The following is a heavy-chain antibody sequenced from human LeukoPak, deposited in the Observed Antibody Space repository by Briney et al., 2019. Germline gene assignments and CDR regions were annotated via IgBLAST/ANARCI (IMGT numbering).Heavy chain of an antibody. V-gene: IGHV3-23*01. CDR1: GFTFSSYW. J-gene: IGHJ4*02. CDR2: ISGFGTDT. Sequence: GGSLRLSCAASGFTFSSYWMSWVRQAPGKGLEGVASISGFGTDTYYADSVKGRFTISRDNSKNTLYLQMNSLRAEDTAMYYCAKDRTGYNRPLDYWGQGTLVTVSS. D-gene: IGHD6-13*01. CDR3: AKDRTGYNRPLDY.